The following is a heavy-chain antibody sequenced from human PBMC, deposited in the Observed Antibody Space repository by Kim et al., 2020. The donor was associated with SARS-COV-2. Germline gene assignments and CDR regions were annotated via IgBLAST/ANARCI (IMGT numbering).Heavy chain of an antibody. J-gene: IGHJ6*02. CDR3: ARDGWGDILPQAYYYGMDV. D-gene: IGHD5-12*01. Sequence: GGSLRLSCAASGFTFSSYGMHWVRQAPGKGLEWVAVIWYDGSNKYYADSVKGRFTISRDNSKNTLYLQMNSLRAEDTAVYYCARDGWGDILPQAYYYGMDVWGQGTTVTVSS. V-gene: IGHV3-33*01. CDR2: IWYDGSNK. CDR1: GFTFSSYG.